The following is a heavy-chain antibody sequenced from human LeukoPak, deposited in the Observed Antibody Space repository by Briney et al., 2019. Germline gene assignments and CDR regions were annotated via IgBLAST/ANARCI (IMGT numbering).Heavy chain of an antibody. V-gene: IGHV4-4*07. D-gene: IGHD2-15*01. CDR2: IYTSGST. CDR1: GGSISSYY. CDR3: ARDSDIVVVVDATDYYYGMDV. Sequence: SETLSLTCTVSGGSISSYYWSWIQQPAGKGLEWIGRIYTSGSTNYNPSLKSRVTMSVDTSKNQFSLKLSSVTAADTAVYYCARDSDIVVVVDATDYYYGMDVWGQGTTVTASS. J-gene: IGHJ6*02.